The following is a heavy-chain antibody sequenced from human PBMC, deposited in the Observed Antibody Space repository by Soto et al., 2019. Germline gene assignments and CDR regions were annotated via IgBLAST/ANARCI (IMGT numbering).Heavy chain of an antibody. V-gene: IGHV3-23*01. CDR1: GFTFTTHA. CDR3: AKGLGEFSYYGMDV. Sequence: EVQLLESGGGLVQPGGSLRLSCAASGFTFTTHAMNWVRQAPGKGLEWVSSISGSGGTTDYADSVKGRFTISSDNSKNTLYLQMNSLRAEDTAVYYCAKGLGEFSYYGMDVWGQGTTVTVSS. D-gene: IGHD3-10*01. CDR2: ISGSGGTT. J-gene: IGHJ6*02.